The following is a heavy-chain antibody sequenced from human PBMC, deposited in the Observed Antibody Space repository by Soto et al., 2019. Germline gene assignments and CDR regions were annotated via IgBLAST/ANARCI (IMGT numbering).Heavy chain of an antibody. CDR1: GLSLRNTGGG. D-gene: IGHD6-19*01. V-gene: IGHV2-5*01. Sequence: SGPTLVNPTDALAKILIFCGLSLRNTGGGGRCLRQPPAKALEYLALLYCHDDNRYHPSLKSRLTLTKDTTKSQVVLTLTNVDSADTATYYCAHQPPQDSGGFDTWGQGTMVTVSS. J-gene: IGHJ4*03. CDR3: AHQPPQDSGGFDT. CDR2: LYCHDDN.